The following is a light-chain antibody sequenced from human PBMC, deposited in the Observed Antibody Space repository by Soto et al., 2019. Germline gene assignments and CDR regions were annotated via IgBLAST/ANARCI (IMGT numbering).Light chain of an antibody. Sequence: VLTQPPSVSAAPGQKVTISCSGSSSNIGDNYVSWFQQLPGAAPKLLIFDNNKRPSGIPDRFSGSKSGTSATLGITGLQTGDEADYYCGAWDSSLSAYVFGTGTKVTVL. CDR1: SSNIGDNY. CDR3: GAWDSSLSAYV. CDR2: DNN. J-gene: IGLJ1*01. V-gene: IGLV1-51*01.